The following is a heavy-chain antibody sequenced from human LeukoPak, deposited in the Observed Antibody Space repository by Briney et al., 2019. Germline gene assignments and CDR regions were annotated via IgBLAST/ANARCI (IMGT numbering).Heavy chain of an antibody. Sequence: ASVKVSCKASGYTFTGYYMHWVRQAPGQGLEWMGWINPNSGGTNYAQKFQGWVTMTRDTSISTAYMELRSLRSDDTAVYYCARDSDTMIVAPLAFDIWGQGTMVTVSS. CDR1: GYTFTGYY. D-gene: IGHD3-22*01. CDR3: ARDSDTMIVAPLAFDI. J-gene: IGHJ3*02. V-gene: IGHV1-2*04. CDR2: INPNSGGT.